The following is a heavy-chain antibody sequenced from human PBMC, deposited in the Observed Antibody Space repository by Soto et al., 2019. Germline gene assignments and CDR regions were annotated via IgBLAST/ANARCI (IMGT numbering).Heavy chain of an antibody. D-gene: IGHD3-22*01. V-gene: IGHV1-69*13. CDR1: GGTFSSYA. CDR2: IIPIFGTA. Sequence: SVKVSCKASGGTFSSYAISWVRQAPGQGLEWMGGIIPIFGTANYAQKFQGRVTITADESTSTAHMELSSLRSEDTAVYYCATAMIVGYYYYYYGMDVWGQGTTVTVSS. CDR3: ATAMIVGYYYYYYGMDV. J-gene: IGHJ6*02.